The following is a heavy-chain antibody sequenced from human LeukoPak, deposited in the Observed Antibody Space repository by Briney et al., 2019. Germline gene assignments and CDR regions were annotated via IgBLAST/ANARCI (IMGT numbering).Heavy chain of an antibody. CDR3: ARATFYYDILTGSRPSYYFDY. CDR1: GYTFTSYD. D-gene: IGHD3-9*01. V-gene: IGHV1-69*05. J-gene: IGHJ4*02. Sequence: GASVKVSCKASGYTFTSYDINWVRQAPGQGLEWMGGIIPIFGTANYAQKFQGRVTITTDESTSTAYMELSSLRSEDTAVYYCARATFYYDILTGSRPSYYFDYWGQGTLVTVSS. CDR2: IIPIFGTA.